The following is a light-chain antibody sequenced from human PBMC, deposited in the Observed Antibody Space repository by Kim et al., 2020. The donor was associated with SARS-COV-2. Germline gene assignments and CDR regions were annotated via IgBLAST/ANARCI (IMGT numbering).Light chain of an antibody. CDR1: KLGDKY. Sequence: QTGCITSSGYKLGDKYVSWYQQKPGQFPVVVIYQDNQRPSGIPERFSGSSSGNTATLTISGTQAMDEADYYCQAWDSSTHNYVFGAGTKVTVL. CDR2: QDN. CDR3: QAWDSSTHNYV. J-gene: IGLJ1*01. V-gene: IGLV3-1*01.